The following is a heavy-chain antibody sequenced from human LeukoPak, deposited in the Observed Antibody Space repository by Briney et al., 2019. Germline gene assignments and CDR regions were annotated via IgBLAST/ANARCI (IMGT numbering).Heavy chain of an antibody. V-gene: IGHV4-59*01. CDR2: IYYSGST. Sequence: SETLSLTCTVSGGSISGYYWSWFRQPPGKGLEWIGYIYYSGSTNYNPSLKSRVTISVDTSKNQFSLKLSSVTAADTAVYYCARGTSSGGIDYWGQGTVVTVSS. CDR1: GGSISGYY. J-gene: IGHJ4*02. CDR3: ARGTSSGGIDY. D-gene: IGHD1-26*01.